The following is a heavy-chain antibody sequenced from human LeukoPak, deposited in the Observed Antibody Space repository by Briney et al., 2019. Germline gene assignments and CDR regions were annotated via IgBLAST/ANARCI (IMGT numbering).Heavy chain of an antibody. J-gene: IGHJ4*02. V-gene: IGHV4-4*07. CDR3: ARDSSGWSRNYGFDY. D-gene: IGHD6-19*01. CDR2: IYTSGST. CDR1: GGSISSYY. Sequence: SETLSLTCTVSGGSISSYYWSWIRQPAGKGLEWIGRIYTSGSTNYNPSLKSRVTMSVDTSKNQFSLKLSSVTAADTAVYYCARDSSGWSRNYGFDYWRQGTLVTVSS.